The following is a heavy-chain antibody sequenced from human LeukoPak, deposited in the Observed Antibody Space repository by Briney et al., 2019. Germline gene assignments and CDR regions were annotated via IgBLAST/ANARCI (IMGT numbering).Heavy chain of an antibody. V-gene: IGHV1-69*13. CDR3: ARDVVVVITDYYYYGMDV. D-gene: IGHD3-22*01. J-gene: IGHJ6*02. CDR1: GGTFSRYG. Sequence: SVKVSCKASGGTFSRYGISWVRQAPGQGLEWMGGIIPIFGTANYAQKFQGRVTITADESTSTAYMELSSLRSEDTAVYYCARDVVVVITDYYYYGMDVWGQGTTVTVSS. CDR2: IIPIFGTA.